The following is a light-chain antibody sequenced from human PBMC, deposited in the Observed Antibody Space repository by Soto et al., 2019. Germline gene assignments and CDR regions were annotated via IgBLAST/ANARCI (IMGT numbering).Light chain of an antibody. CDR1: ESISRH. J-gene: IGKJ5*01. CDR2: AAS. Sequence: DIQMTQSPSSLSASEGARVTITCRASESISRHLNWYQQKPGKAPNLLINAASSLQNGVPSRFSGSGSGTDFTLTISNLQPEDFATYYCQQSYSTLSITVGQGTRLEIK. CDR3: QQSYSTLSIT. V-gene: IGKV1-39*01.